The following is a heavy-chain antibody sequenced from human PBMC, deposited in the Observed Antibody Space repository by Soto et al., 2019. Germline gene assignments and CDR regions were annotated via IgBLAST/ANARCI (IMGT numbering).Heavy chain of an antibody. V-gene: IGHV4-39*01. Sequence: SETLSLTCTVSGGSISSSSYYWGWIRQPPGKGLEWIGSIYYSGSTYYNPSLKSRVTISVDTAKKQFSLKLSSVTAGDTAVYYCARHEYFFLSGYYVVLNWFDPWGQGSLVTVSS. D-gene: IGHD3-3*01. CDR1: GGSISSSSYY. J-gene: IGHJ5*02. CDR3: ARHEYFFLSGYYVVLNWFDP. CDR2: IYYSGST.